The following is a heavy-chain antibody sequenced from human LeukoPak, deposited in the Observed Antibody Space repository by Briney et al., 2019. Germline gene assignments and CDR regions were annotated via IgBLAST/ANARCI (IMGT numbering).Heavy chain of an antibody. D-gene: IGHD4-11*01. Sequence: PSETLSLTCTVSGGSVSSGTSYWGWLRQPPGKDLEWIGTIYYSGSTYAYYNPSLKSRVTISVDKSKNQFSLKLTSVTAADTAVYFCAEDSNIARFFIWGQGTLVTVSS. CDR2: IYYSGSTYA. J-gene: IGHJ4*02. CDR1: GGSVSSGTSY. V-gene: IGHV4-39*07. CDR3: AEDSNIARFFI.